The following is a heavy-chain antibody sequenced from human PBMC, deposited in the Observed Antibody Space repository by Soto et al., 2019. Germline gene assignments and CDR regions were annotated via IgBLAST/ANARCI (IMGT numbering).Heavy chain of an antibody. CDR2: IIPIFGTA. Sequence: ASVQVSCKASGGTFSSYAISRVRQAPGQGLELMGGIIPIFGTANYAQKFQGRVTITADESTSTAYMELSSLRSEDTAVYYCASPNPLTRTGTTRGVYYYYGMDVWGQGTTVTVSS. V-gene: IGHV1-69*13. D-gene: IGHD1-7*01. J-gene: IGHJ6*02. CDR1: GGTFSSYA. CDR3: ASPNPLTRTGTTRGVYYYYGMDV.